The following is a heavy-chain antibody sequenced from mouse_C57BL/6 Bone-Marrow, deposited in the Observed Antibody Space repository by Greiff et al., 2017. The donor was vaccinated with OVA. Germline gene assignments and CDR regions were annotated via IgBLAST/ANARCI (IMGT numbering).Heavy chain of an antibody. Sequence: VQLQQSGPELVKPGASVKISCKASGYSFTDYNMNWVKQSNGKSLEWIGVINPNYGTTSYNQKFKGKATLTVDQSSSTAYMQLNSLTSEDSAVYYCAKKDYYGSSPWFAYWGQGTLVTVSA. CDR1: GYSFTDYN. J-gene: IGHJ3*01. CDR3: AKKDYYGSSPWFAY. CDR2: INPNYGTT. V-gene: IGHV1-39*01. D-gene: IGHD1-1*01.